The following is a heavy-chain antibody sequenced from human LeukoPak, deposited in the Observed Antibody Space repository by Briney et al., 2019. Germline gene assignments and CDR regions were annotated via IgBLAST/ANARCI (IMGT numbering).Heavy chain of an antibody. V-gene: IGHV3-74*01. CDR1: GFTFSSYW. CDR3: VRYSPAVLELFDY. CDR2: INGDGSDT. Sequence: QPGGSLRLSCAASGFTFSSYWMHWVRQAPGKGLVWVSRINGDGSDTSYADSVKGRLTISRDNAKNTLYLQMNSLRAEDTAVYYCVRYSPAVLELFDYWGQGTPVTVSS. J-gene: IGHJ4*02. D-gene: IGHD1-7*01.